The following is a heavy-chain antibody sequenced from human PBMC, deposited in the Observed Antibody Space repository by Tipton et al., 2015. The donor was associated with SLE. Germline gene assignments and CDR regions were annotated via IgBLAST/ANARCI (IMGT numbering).Heavy chain of an antibody. CDR3: ARGARGNSYGSDEDFDY. V-gene: IGHV4-4*02. CDR1: GGSISSNTW. CDR2: MSYGGRS. J-gene: IGHJ4*02. Sequence: TLSLTCTVSGGSISSNTWWNWVRQPPGMGLEWLGYMSYGGRSNYNPSLNSRVTMSADTSKNQFSLRLSSVTTADTAVYYCARGARGNSYGSDEDFDYWGQGTLVTVSS. D-gene: IGHD5-18*01.